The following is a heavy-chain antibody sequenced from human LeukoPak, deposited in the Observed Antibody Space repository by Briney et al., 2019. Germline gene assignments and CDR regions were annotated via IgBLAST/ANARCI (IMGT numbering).Heavy chain of an antibody. D-gene: IGHD5-12*01. Sequence: SETLSLTCAVYGGSFSGYYWSWIRQPPGKGLEWIEEINHSGSTNYNPSLKSRVTISVDTSKNQFSLKLSSVTAADTAVYYCARVGRWLAGNDYWGQGTLVTVSS. V-gene: IGHV4-34*01. CDR3: ARVGRWLAGNDY. J-gene: IGHJ4*02. CDR1: GGSFSGYY. CDR2: INHSGST.